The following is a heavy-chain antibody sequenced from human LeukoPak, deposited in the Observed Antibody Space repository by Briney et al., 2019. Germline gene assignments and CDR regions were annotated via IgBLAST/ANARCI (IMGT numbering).Heavy chain of an antibody. J-gene: IGHJ5*02. D-gene: IGHD2-2*02. CDR2: MNPNSGNT. CDR1: GYTFTSYD. V-gene: IGHV1-8*01. Sequence: GASVKVSCKASGYTFTSYDINWVRQATGQGLEWMGWMNPNSGNTGYAQKFQGRVTMTRNTSISTAYMELSSLRSEDTALYYCARGYQWCSSTSCYTGDWFDPWGQGTLVTVSS. CDR3: ARGYQWCSSTSCYTGDWFDP.